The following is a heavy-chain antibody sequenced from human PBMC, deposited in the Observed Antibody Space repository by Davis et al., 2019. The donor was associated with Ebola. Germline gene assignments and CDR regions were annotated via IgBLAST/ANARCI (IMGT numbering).Heavy chain of an antibody. CDR1: GFPFSGYA. J-gene: IGHJ4*02. V-gene: IGHV3-69-1*01. Sequence: GESLKISCAASGFPFSGYAISWVRQAPGKGLQWVSGISGSGYTYYADSVKGRFTISRDNAKNSLYLQMNSLRAEDTAVYYCARGALLGVVVPYWGQGTLVTVSS. D-gene: IGHD2-2*01. CDR2: ISGSGYT. CDR3: ARGALLGVVVPY.